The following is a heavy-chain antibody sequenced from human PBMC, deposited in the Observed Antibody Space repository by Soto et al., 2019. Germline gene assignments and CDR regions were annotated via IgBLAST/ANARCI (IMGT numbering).Heavy chain of an antibody. Sequence: GGSLRLSCAASGFSFSSYGMHWVRQAPGKGLDWVAVIWYDGSNKYYAESVEGRFTISRDNSKNTLYVQMNSLTVEDTAVYYCARAQYTGSYFDACDVWGQGTMVTVSS. CDR2: IWYDGSNK. D-gene: IGHD1-26*01. V-gene: IGHV3-33*03. CDR3: ARAQYTGSYFDACDV. J-gene: IGHJ3*01. CDR1: GFSFSSYG.